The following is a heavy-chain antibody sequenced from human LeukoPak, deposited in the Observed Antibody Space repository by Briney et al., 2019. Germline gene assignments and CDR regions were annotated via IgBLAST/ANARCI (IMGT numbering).Heavy chain of an antibody. CDR3: ARGRGWELRYFDY. D-gene: IGHD1-26*01. V-gene: IGHV4-34*01. CDR2: INHSGST. CDR1: GGSFSGYY. J-gene: IGHJ4*02. Sequence: SETLSLTCAAYGGSFSGYYWSWIRQPPGKGLEWIGEINHSGSTNYNPSLKSRVTISVDTSKNQFSLKLSSVTAADTAVYYCARGRGWELRYFDYWGREPWSPSPQ.